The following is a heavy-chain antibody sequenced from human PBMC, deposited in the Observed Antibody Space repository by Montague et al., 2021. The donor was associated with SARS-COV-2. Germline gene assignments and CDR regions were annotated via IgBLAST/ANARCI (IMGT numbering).Heavy chain of an antibody. V-gene: IGHV6-1*01. Sequence: CAISGDSVSINIATWNWIRQSPSRRLGWLGRTYYRFEWYNDYAESVKSRITIDPDTSKHQFSLHLNSVTPEDTAVYYCARIPVGSKYYFDFWGQGTLVTVSS. CDR1: GDSVSINIAT. CDR3: ARIPVGSKYYFDF. D-gene: IGHD2-2*01. J-gene: IGHJ4*02. CDR2: TYYRFEWYN.